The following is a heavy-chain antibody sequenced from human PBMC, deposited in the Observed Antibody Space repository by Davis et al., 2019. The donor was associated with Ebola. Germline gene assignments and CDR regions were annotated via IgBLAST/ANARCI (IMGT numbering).Heavy chain of an antibody. V-gene: IGHV1-3*01. CDR1: GYTFTYRY. Sequence: ASVKVSCKASGYTFTYRYLHWVRQAPGQRLEWMGLINGGNGNTKYSQKFEGRVAITRDTSATTAYMELSSLRSEDTAVYYCARVYYDILTGYNNWFDPWGQGTLVAVSS. CDR3: ARVYYDILTGYNNWFDP. D-gene: IGHD3-9*01. CDR2: INGGNGNT. J-gene: IGHJ5*02.